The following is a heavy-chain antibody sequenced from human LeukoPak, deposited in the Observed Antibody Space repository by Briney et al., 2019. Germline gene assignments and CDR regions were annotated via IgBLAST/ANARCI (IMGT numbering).Heavy chain of an antibody. D-gene: IGHD2-2*01. CDR1: GYTFTSYY. CDR2: INSSGGST. Sequence: ASVKVSCKASGYTFTSYYMHWVRQAPGQGLEWMGIINSSGGSTSYAQKFQGRVTMTRDTSTSTVYMELSSLRPEDTAVYYCARDLSPQSVPAAMLGDYWGQGTLVTVSS. J-gene: IGHJ4*02. V-gene: IGHV1-46*01. CDR3: ARDLSPQSVPAAMLGDY.